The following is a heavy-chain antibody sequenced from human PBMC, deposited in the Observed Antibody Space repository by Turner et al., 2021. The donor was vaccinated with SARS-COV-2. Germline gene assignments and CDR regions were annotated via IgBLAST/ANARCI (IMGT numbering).Heavy chain of an antibody. V-gene: IGHV1-8*01. CDR2: MNSKSCNT. J-gene: IGHJ4*02. D-gene: IGHD2-15*01. Sequence: QEKLVQSGAEVKKPGASVKVSCKASGYTFTSYFINWVRQATGKGLEWMGWMNSKSCNTGYAQKFQGRVTMTRNTSISTAYMELSSLRSEDTAVYYCARGDCSGGSCYDLDYWGQGTLVTVSS. CDR3: ARGDCSGGSCYDLDY. CDR1: GYTFTSYF.